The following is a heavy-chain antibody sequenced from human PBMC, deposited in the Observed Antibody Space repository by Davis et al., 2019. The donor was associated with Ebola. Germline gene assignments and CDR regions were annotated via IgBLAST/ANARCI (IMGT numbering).Heavy chain of an antibody. CDR1: GFTFDNYG. D-gene: IGHD3-10*01. Sequence: GESLKISCVASGFTFDNYGFHWVRQAPGKGLEWVAAISFDGNLKYLTDYVKGRFGISRDNSENTLYLQMSSLSVEDTAVYYCGRDRVWFAGMDVWGQGTTVTVSS. CDR3: GRDRVWFAGMDV. J-gene: IGHJ6*02. V-gene: IGHV3-30*03. CDR2: ISFDGNLK.